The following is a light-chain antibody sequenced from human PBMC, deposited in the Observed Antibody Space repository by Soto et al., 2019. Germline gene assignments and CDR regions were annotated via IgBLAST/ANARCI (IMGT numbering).Light chain of an antibody. CDR1: KNGIGVYDF. J-gene: IGLJ1*01. CDR3: KSYAGSNTDV. CDR2: EVV. Sequence: QSALTQPPSASGAPGQSVTISCPGTKNGIGVYDFVSWYQHHLGKAPRLIIYEVVQRPSGVPARFSGAKAGNTASLTASGLQAADEADYFCKSYAGSNTDVFGSGTKVTVL. V-gene: IGLV2-8*01.